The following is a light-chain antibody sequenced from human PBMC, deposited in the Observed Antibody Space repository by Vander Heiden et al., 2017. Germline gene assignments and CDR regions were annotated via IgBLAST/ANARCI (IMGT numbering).Light chain of an antibody. CDR2: AAS. J-gene: IGKJ4*01. Sequence: IQLTQSPSPLSASVGDRATTTCRASRGISSYLAWYQQKPGKAPKLLIYAASTLQSGVPARFSGSGSGTDFTLTISSLQPEDVAAYYCKQVKRYLLTFGEGTKVEIK. CDR3: KQVKRYLLT. CDR1: RGISSY. V-gene: IGKV1-9*01.